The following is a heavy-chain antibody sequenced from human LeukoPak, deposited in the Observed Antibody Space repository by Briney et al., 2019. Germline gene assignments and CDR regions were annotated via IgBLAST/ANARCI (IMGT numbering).Heavy chain of an antibody. D-gene: IGHD7-27*01. J-gene: IGHJ2*01. Sequence: GGSLRLSCAASGFTLRGHDMHWVRQTPGKGLEWVSAIGTAGETYYPGSLEDRFTISRENVKNFLYLQMNSLGAGDTAVYYCARDEIPGDDNWYFDLWGRGTLVTVSS. CDR3: ARDEIPGDDNWYFDL. V-gene: IGHV3-13*01. CDR2: IGTAGET. CDR1: GFTLRGHD.